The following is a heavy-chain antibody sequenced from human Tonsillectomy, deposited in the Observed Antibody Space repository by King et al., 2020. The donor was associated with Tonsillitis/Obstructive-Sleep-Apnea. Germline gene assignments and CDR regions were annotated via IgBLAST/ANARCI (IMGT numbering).Heavy chain of an antibody. CDR3: ARGGSDYGDYGGFDY. V-gene: IGHV1-46*01. D-gene: IGHD4-17*01. CDR1: GYTFTTYY. CDR2: INPSGGRT. J-gene: IGHJ4*02. Sequence: QLVQSGAEVKKPGASVKVSCKASGYTFTTYYMHWVRQAPGQGLEWMGIINPSGGRTSYAQTFQGRVTMTRDTSTSTVYMGLSSLRSEDTAVYYCARGGSDYGDYGGFDYWGQGTLVTVSS.